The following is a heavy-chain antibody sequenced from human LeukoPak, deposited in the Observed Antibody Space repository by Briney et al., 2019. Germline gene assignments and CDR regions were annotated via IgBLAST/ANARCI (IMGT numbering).Heavy chain of an antibody. V-gene: IGHV4-61*02. CDR2: IYTSGST. J-gene: IGHJ4*02. Sequence: PSQTLSLTCTVSGGSISSGSYYWSWIRQPAGKGLEWIGRIYTSGSTNYNPSLKSRVTISVDTSKNQFSLKLSSVTAADTAVYYCAREPLGGVTDLYFDYWGQGTLVTVSS. CDR1: GGSISSGSYY. D-gene: IGHD3-16*01. CDR3: AREPLGGVTDLYFDY.